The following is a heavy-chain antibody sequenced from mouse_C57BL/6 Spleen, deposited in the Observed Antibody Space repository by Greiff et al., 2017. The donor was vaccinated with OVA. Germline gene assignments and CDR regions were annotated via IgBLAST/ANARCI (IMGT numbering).Heavy chain of an antibody. Sequence: VQLQQPGAELVKPGASVKLSCKASGYTFTSYWMHWVKQRPGRGLEWIGRFDPNSGGTKYNEKFKSKAKLTVDKPSSTAYMQLSSLTSEDSAVYYCARGATTVVANFDVWGTGTTVTVSS. CDR3: ARGATTVVANFDV. V-gene: IGHV1-72*01. CDR1: GYTFTSYW. CDR2: FDPNSGGT. J-gene: IGHJ1*03. D-gene: IGHD1-1*01.